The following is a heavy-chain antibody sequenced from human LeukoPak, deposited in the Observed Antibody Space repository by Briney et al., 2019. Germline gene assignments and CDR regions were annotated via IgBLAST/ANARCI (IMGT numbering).Heavy chain of an antibody. J-gene: IGHJ4*02. CDR3: ARVRRGYDFWSGYFDY. CDR1: GGSFSGYY. Sequence: PSETLSLTCAVYGGSFSGYYWSWIRQPPGKGLEWIGEINHSGSTNYNPSLKSRVTISVDTSKNQFSLKLSSVTAADTAVYYCARVRRGYDFWSGYFDYWGQGTLVTVSS. D-gene: IGHD3-3*01. CDR2: INHSGST. V-gene: IGHV4-34*01.